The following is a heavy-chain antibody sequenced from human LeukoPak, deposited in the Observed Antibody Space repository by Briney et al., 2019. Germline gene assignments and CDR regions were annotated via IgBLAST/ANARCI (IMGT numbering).Heavy chain of an antibody. CDR1: GYTFTGYY. CDR3: ARAGVLWFGELQNCFDP. Sequence: ASVKVSCKASGYTFTGYYMHWVRQAPGQGLEWMGWINPNSGGTNYAQKFQGRVTMTRDTSISTAYMELSRLRSDDTAVYYCARAGVLWFGELQNCFDPWGQGTLVTVSS. V-gene: IGHV1-2*02. D-gene: IGHD3-10*01. CDR2: INPNSGGT. J-gene: IGHJ5*02.